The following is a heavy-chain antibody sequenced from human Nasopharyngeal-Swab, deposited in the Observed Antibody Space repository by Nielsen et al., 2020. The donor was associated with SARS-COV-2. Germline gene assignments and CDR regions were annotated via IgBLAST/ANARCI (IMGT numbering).Heavy chain of an antibody. J-gene: IGHJ5*02. V-gene: IGHV4-39*07. CDR2: IFYSGSD. CDR3: VRVSVDTGYRWFDP. D-gene: IGHD3-9*01. Sequence: WIRQCAGQGLEWIGNIFYSGSDYYTPSLNGRATISVDTSKSQFSLNLDSVTAADTAIYYCVRVSVDTGYRWFDPWGPGTLVTVSS.